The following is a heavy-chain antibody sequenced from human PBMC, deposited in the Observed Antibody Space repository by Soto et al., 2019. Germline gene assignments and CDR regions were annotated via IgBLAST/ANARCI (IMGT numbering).Heavy chain of an antibody. D-gene: IGHD3-9*01. Sequence: SETLSLTCTVTGASVKNYFWSWIRQPPGKRLEWLGYVSYSGGTNSNPSVKGRVNISVDTSKNQFSLNLTSATAADTAIYYCVRTTGHMTGFYYWGQGTLVTV. V-gene: IGHV4-59*08. CDR3: VRTTGHMTGFYY. CDR2: VSYSGGT. CDR1: GASVKNYF. J-gene: IGHJ4*02.